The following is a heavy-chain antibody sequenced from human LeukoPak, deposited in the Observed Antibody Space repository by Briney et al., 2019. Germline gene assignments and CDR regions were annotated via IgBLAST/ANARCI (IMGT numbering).Heavy chain of an antibody. CDR2: IKTDGSEK. D-gene: IGHD2-21*01. J-gene: IGHJ4*02. CDR1: GFTFSSYW. Sequence: HPGGSLRLSCAASGFTFSSYWMSWFRQIPGKGLEWLGNIKTDGSEKYYLDSVRGRFTISRDDAKNSLYLQMNSLTADDTAVYYCATWRGLAHWGQGTLVTVSS. CDR3: ATWRGLAH. V-gene: IGHV3-7*01.